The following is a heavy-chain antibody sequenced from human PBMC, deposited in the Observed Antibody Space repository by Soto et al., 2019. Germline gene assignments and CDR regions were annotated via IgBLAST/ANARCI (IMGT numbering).Heavy chain of an antibody. D-gene: IGHD5-12*01. CDR2: INPSGGST. J-gene: IGHJ4*02. CDR3: ALDVGYSGYDKGGDSNY. V-gene: IGHV1-46*01. Sequence: ASVKVSCKASGYTFTSYYMHWVRQAPGQGLEWMGIINPSGGSTSYAQKFQGRVTMTRDTSTSTVYMELSSLRYEDTAVYYCALDVGYSGYDKGGDSNYWGQGTLVTVSS. CDR1: GYTFTSYY.